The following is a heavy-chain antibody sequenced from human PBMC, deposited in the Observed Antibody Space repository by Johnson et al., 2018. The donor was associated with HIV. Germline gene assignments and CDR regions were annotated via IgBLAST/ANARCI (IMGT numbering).Heavy chain of an antibody. CDR2: ISSNGGST. Sequence: MMLVESGGGLVQPGGSLRLSCAASGFTFSSYWMHWVRQAPGKGLEYVSAISSNGGSTYYANSVKGRFTISRDNSKNTLYLQMNSLRAEDTAVYYCARGARQRGSGYGRDAFDIWGQGTMVTVSS. CDR3: ARGARQRGSGYGRDAFDI. CDR1: GFTFSSYW. V-gene: IGHV3-64*01. J-gene: IGHJ3*02. D-gene: IGHD6-13*01.